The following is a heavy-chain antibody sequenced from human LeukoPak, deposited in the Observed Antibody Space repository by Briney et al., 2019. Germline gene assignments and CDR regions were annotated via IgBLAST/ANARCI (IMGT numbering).Heavy chain of an antibody. CDR3: AREIARGYRRLGWFDP. V-gene: IGHV6-1*01. D-gene: IGHD3-16*02. CDR2: TYYRSKWYN. J-gene: IGHJ5*02. CDR1: GDSVSSNSAA. Sequence: SQTLSLTCAISGDSVSSNSAAWNWIRQSPSRGLEWLGRTYYRSKWYNDYVVSVKSRITINPDTSKNQFSLQLNSVTPEDTAVYYCAREIARGYRRLGWFDPWGQGTLVTVSS.